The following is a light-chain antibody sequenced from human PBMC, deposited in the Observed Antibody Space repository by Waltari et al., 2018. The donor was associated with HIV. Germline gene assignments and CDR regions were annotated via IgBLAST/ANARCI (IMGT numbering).Light chain of an antibody. Sequence: DIQMTHSPSSLSASVGDRVTITCRASQDITNYLAWFQQKPGKAPRSLIYSTTSLQSGVPSRFSGNGSATDFTITITSLQPEDFATYFCQQYHDSPQTFGQGTKVEMK. CDR1: QDITNY. J-gene: IGKJ1*01. V-gene: IGKV1-16*01. CDR2: STT. CDR3: QQYHDSPQT.